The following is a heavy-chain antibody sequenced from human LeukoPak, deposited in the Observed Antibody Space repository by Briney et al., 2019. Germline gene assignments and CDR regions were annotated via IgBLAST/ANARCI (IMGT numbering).Heavy chain of an antibody. CDR3: ARESTLKTLDYKAYYYYMDV. V-gene: IGHV4-61*02. CDR1: GGSISSGSYY. CDR2: IYTSGST. D-gene: IGHD4-11*01. J-gene: IGHJ6*03. Sequence: SETLSLTCTVSGGSISSGSYYWSWIRQPAGKGLEWIGRIYTSGSTNYNPSLKSRVTISVDTSKNQFSLKLSSVTAADTAVYYCARESTLKTLDYKAYYYYMDVWGKGTTVTVSS.